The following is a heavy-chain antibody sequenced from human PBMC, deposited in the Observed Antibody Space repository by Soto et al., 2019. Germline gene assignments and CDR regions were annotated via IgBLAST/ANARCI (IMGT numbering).Heavy chain of an antibody. J-gene: IGHJ4*02. CDR3: AKGDYGDYLFDY. V-gene: IGHV3-30*18. Sequence: PVGPLRLCCAAAGFTCISYGMHWVSPVPGKGLEWVAVISYDGSNKYYADSVKGRFTISRDNSKNTLYLQMNSLRAEDTAVYYCAKGDYGDYLFDYCGQGSLVSVSS. D-gene: IGHD4-17*01. CDR2: ISYDGSNK. CDR1: GFTCISYG.